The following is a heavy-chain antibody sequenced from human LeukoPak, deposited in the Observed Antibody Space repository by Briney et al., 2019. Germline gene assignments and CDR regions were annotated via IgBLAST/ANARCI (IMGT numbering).Heavy chain of an antibody. J-gene: IGHJ4*02. CDR1: GGSISSGDYY. V-gene: IGHV4-30-4*08. Sequence: SETLSLTWTVSGGSISSGDYYWSWIRQPPGKGLEWIGYIYYSGSTYYNPSLKSRVTISVDTSKNQFSLKLSSVTAADTAVYYCARHAGGRWLQFGYFDYWGQGTLVTVSS. D-gene: IGHD5-24*01. CDR2: IYYSGST. CDR3: ARHAGGRWLQFGYFDY.